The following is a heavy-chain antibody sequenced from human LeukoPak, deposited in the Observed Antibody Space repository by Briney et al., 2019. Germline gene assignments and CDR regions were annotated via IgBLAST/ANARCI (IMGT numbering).Heavy chain of an antibody. CDR1: GFTFSNYA. V-gene: IGHV3-30-3*01. CDR3: VKDRTGTYTLDY. D-gene: IGHD3-10*01. J-gene: IGHJ4*02. CDR2: ISDDGSRQ. Sequence: GGSLRLSCAATGFTFSNYAIHWVRQAPGKGLEWVAFISDDGSRQHYADSVKGRFTISRDNSKNTLSLQMNSQRAEDTAVYYCVKDRTGTYTLDYWGQGTLVTVSS.